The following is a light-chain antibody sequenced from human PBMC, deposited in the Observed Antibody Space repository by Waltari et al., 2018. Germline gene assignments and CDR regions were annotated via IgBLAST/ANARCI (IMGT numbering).Light chain of an antibody. CDR1: ALPTQY. Sequence: SYELTQPPSVSVSPGQTARITCSGDALPTQYSYWYQQKPGQAPVLVIYKDSERPSGIPERFSGSSSGTTVTLTISGVQAEDEADYYCQSADSSGTYYYVFGTGTKVTVL. CDR3: QSADSSGTYYYV. V-gene: IGLV3-25*03. CDR2: KDS. J-gene: IGLJ1*01.